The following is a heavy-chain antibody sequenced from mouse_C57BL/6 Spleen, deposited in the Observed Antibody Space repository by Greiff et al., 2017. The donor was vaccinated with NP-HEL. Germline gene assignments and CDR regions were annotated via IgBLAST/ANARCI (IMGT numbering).Heavy chain of an antibody. CDR1: GFTFTDYY. CDR2: IRNKANGYTT. J-gene: IGHJ4*01. CDR3: ARYRDYGRGGNMDY. V-gene: IGHV7-3*01. Sequence: DVQLVESGGGLVQPGGSLSLSCAASGFTFTDYYMSWVRQPPGKALEWLGFIRNKANGYTTEYSASVKGRFTISRDNSQSILYLQMNALRAEDSATYCGARYRDYGRGGNMDYWGQGTSVTVSS. D-gene: IGHD1-1*01.